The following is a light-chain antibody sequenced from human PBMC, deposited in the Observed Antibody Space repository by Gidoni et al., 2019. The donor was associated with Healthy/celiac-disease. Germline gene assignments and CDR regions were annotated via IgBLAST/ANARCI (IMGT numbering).Light chain of an antibody. J-gene: IGKJ4*01. Sequence: EIVMTQSPATLSVSPGERATLSCRASHSVSSNLAWYQQKPGQAPRLLIYGASTRAPGIPARFSGSGSGTEFTLTISSLQSEDFAVYYCQQYNNWPPTFGGGTKVEIK. CDR1: HSVSSN. V-gene: IGKV3-15*01. CDR3: QQYNNWPPT. CDR2: GAS.